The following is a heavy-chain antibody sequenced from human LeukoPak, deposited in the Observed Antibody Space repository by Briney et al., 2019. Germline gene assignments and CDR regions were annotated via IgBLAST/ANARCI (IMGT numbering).Heavy chain of an antibody. J-gene: IGHJ4*02. V-gene: IGHV3-15*01. D-gene: IGHD1-26*01. CDR1: GFTFSNAW. CDR3: TADEGSGYSGSYYLDY. CDR2: LKSKGNSATI. Sequence: KPGESLRLSCAASGFTFSNAWMSWVRQAPGKGLEWVGRLKSKGNSATIAYAAPVKGRFTISRDDTKTTLYLQMNSLKTEDTAVYYCTADEGSGYSGSYYLDYWGQGTLVTVSS.